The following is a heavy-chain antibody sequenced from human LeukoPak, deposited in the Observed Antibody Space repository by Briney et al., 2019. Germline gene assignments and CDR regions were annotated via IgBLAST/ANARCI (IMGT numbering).Heavy chain of an antibody. CDR2: ISSGSTYI. CDR3: ARVNTVTENYYYYTMDV. D-gene: IGHD4-11*01. Sequence: GGSLRLSCAASGFTFSDYSMNWVRQAPGKGLEWVSSISSGSTYIYYADSVKGRFTISRDNAKNSLYLQMNSLRAEDTAVYYCARVNTVTENYYYYTMDVWGQGTTVTVSS. J-gene: IGHJ6*02. V-gene: IGHV3-21*04. CDR1: GFTFSDYS.